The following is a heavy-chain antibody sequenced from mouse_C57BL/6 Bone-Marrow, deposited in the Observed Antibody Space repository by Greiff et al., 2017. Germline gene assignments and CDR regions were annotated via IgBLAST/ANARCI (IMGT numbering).Heavy chain of an antibody. CDR3: ARETGTGYYAMDY. Sequence: EVQRVESEGGLVQPGSSMKLSCTASGFTFSDYYMAWVRQVPEKGLEWVANINYDGSSTYYLDSLKSRFIISRDNAKNILYLQMSSLKSEDTATYYCARETGTGYYAMDYWGQGTSVTVSS. CDR2: INYDGSST. D-gene: IGHD4-1*01. J-gene: IGHJ4*01. CDR1: GFTFSDYY. V-gene: IGHV5-16*01.